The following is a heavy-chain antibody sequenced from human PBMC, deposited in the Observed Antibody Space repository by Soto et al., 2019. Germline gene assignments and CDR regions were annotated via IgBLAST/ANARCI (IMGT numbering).Heavy chain of an antibody. CDR3: VRATYFSDSSVNTLGVDY. D-gene: IGHD3-22*01. V-gene: IGHV3-72*01. CDR2: SRDKAQGYST. J-gene: IGHJ4*02. Sequence: EVQLVESGGGLVQPGGSLRLSCAGSGFTFSDHYIDWVRQAPGKGLAWVGRSRDKAQGYSTAYAASVKGRFTTSRDESKTSVYLQMNSLKTEYPAVYYCVRATYFSDSSVNTLGVDYWGQGALGTVSS. CDR1: GFTFSDHY.